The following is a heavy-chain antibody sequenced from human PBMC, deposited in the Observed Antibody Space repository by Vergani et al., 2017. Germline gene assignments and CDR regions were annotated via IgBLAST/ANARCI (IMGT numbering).Heavy chain of an antibody. CDR2: IIPIFGTA. D-gene: IGHD3-10*01. CDR3: ARSSHPKPDYYGSGSYVGDLFDY. CDR1: GGTFSSYA. J-gene: IGHJ4*02. V-gene: IGHV1-69*06. Sequence: QVQLVQSGAEVKKPGSSVKVSCKASGGTFSSYAISWVRQAPGQGLEWMGGIIPIFGTANYAQKFQGRVTITADKSTSTAYMELSSLRSEDTAVYYCARSSHPKPDYYGSGSYVGDLFDYWGQGTLVTVSS.